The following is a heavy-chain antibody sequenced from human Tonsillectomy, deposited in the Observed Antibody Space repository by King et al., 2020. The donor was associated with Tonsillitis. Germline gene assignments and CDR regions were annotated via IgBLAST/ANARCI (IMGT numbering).Heavy chain of an antibody. CDR1: GFTFSSYG. D-gene: IGHD3-3*01. V-gene: IGHV3-33*01. J-gene: IGHJ5*02. CDR2: IWYDGSNK. CDR3: ARGGYDFWSGYSQSFNWFDP. Sequence: VQLVESGGGVVQPGRSLRLSCAASGFTFSSYGMHWVRQAPGKGLEWAAVIWYDGSNKYYADSVKGRFTISRDNSKNTLYLQMNSLRAEDTAVYYCARGGYDFWSGYSQSFNWFDPWGQGTLVTVSS.